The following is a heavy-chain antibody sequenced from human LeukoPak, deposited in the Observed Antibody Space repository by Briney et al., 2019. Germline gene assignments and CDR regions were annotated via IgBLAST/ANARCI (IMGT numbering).Heavy chain of an antibody. V-gene: IGHV3-74*01. CDR1: GFTFSSYW. CDR2: INSDGIST. Sequence: GGSLRLSCAASGFTFSSYWMHWVRQAPGKGLVWASHINSDGISTGYVDSVKGRFIIFRDNAKNTLYLQMNSLRAEDTAVYYCARGYCSGGSCYKLNACDIWGQGTMVTVSS. J-gene: IGHJ3*02. CDR3: ARGYCSGGSCYKLNACDI. D-gene: IGHD2-15*01.